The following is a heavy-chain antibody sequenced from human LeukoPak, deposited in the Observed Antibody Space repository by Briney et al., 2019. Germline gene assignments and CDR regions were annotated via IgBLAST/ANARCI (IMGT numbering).Heavy chain of an antibody. Sequence: SETLSLTCTVSGGSIGSSSYYWGWIRQPPGKGLEWIGSIYYSGSTYYNPSLKSRVTISVDTSKNQFSLKLSSVTAADTAVYYCARLYGDYSVYYWGQGTLVTVSS. CDR1: GGSIGSSSYY. J-gene: IGHJ4*02. CDR3: ARLYGDYSVYY. CDR2: IYYSGST. D-gene: IGHD4-17*01. V-gene: IGHV4-39*01.